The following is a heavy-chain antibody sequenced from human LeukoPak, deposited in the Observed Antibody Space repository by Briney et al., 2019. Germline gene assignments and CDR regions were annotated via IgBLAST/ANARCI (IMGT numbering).Heavy chain of an antibody. CDR3: ARARAGFGEFLYFDY. CDR1: GFTVSSNY. CDR2: IYSGGST. J-gene: IGHJ4*02. V-gene: IGHV3-53*01. D-gene: IGHD3-10*01. Sequence: GGSLRLSCAASGFTVSSNYMSWVRQAPGKGLEWVSVIYSGGSTYYADSVKGRFAISRDNSKNTLYLQMNSLRAEDTAVYYCARARAGFGEFLYFDYWGQGTLVTVSS.